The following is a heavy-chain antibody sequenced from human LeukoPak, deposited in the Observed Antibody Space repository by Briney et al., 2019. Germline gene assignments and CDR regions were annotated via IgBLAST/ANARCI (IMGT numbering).Heavy chain of an antibody. J-gene: IGHJ6*02. CDR3: ARDFPGPYYYYYYGMDV. CDR1: GFTFGRYS. CDR2: ISSISSYI. Sequence: GGSLRLSCAASGFTFGRYSMNGVRQAPGKGLEGVSSISSISSYIYYADSVKGRFTISRDNAKNSLYLQMNSLRAEDTAVYYCARDFPGPYYYYYYGMDVWGQGTTVTVSS. V-gene: IGHV3-21*01.